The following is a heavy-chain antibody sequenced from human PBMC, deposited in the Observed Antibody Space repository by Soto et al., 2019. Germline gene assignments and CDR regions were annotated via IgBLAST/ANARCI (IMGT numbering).Heavy chain of an antibody. CDR1: GFTFSSYG. CDR3: AKAVLLWSWAYGMDV. J-gene: IGHJ6*02. V-gene: IGHV3-30*18. Sequence: QVQLVESGGGVVQPGRSLRLSCAASGFTFSSYGMHWVRQAPGKGLEWVAVISYDGSNKYYADSVKGRFTISRDNSHNTLYLQMNSLRAEDTAVYYCAKAVLLWSWAYGMDVWGQGTTVTVSS. CDR2: ISYDGSNK. D-gene: IGHD2-2*01.